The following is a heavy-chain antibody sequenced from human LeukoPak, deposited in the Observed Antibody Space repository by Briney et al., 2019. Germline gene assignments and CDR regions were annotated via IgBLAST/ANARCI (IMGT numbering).Heavy chain of an antibody. CDR2: TSWNSGSI. V-gene: IGHV3-9*01. CDR3: AKALYYDILTGYDY. J-gene: IGHJ4*02. D-gene: IGHD3-9*01. Sequence: GRSLRLSCAASGFTFDDYAMHWVRQAPGKGLEWVSGTSWNSGSIGYADSVKGRFTISRDNAKNSLYLQMNSLRAEDTALYYCAKALYYDILTGYDYWGQGTLVTVSS. CDR1: GFTFDDYA.